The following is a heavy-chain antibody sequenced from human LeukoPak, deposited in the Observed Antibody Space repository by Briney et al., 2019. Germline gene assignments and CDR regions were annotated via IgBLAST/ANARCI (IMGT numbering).Heavy chain of an antibody. CDR3: ARVRLIVGATYFDY. CDR1: GGSISSYY. Sequence: PSETLSLTCTVSGGSISSYYWSWIRQPPGKGLEWIGYIYYSGSTNYNPSLKSRVTISVDTSKNQFSLKLSSVTAADTAVYYCARVRLIVGATYFDYWGQGTLVTVSS. CDR2: IYYSGST. V-gene: IGHV4-59*01. D-gene: IGHD1-26*01. J-gene: IGHJ4*02.